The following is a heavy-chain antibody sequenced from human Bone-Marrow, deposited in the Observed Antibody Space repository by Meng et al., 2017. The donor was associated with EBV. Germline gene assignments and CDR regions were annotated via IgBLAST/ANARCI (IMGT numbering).Heavy chain of an antibody. D-gene: IGHD3-10*01. V-gene: IGHV3-23*04. CDR2: ISGSGGST. J-gene: IGHJ4*02. Sequence: EVQLVESXXGLVQXGGSLRXSXSASGFTFSSYAMSWVRQAPGKGLEWVSSISGSGGSTYYADSVKGRFTISRDNSKNTLYLQMNSLRAEDTAVYYCAKGSRGSGSRDYFDYWGRGTLVTVSS. CDR3: AKGSRGSGSRDYFDY. CDR1: GFTFSSYA.